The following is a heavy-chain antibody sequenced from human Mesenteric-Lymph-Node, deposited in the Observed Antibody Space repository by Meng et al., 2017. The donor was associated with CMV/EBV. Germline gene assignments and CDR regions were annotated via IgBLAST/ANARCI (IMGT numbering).Heavy chain of an antibody. V-gene: IGHV5-51*01. CDR3: ARRELAYGDYSFDY. J-gene: IGHJ4*02. CDR1: EYSFSNYW. CDR2: IYPRDSDT. Sequence: GESLKISCQGSEYSFSNYWIGWVRQMPGKGLERMGSIYPRDSDTRYSPSFQGQVTISADKSISTAYLQWSSLKASDTAMYYCARRELAYGDYSFDYWGQGTLVTVSS. D-gene: IGHD4-17*01.